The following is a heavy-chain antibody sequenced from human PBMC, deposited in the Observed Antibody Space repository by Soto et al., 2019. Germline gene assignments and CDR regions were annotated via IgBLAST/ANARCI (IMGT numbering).Heavy chain of an antibody. V-gene: IGHV1-58*01. CDR1: GFTFTSSA. Sequence: QMQLVQSGPEVKKPGTSVKVSCKASGFTFTSSAVQWVRQARGQRLEWIGWIVVGSGNTNYAQKLPERVPITRDMXTSXAXRELSSLRSEDTAVYYCAADRYYYDSSGYYLDAFDIWGQGTMVTVSS. CDR2: IVVGSGNT. D-gene: IGHD3-22*01. J-gene: IGHJ3*02. CDR3: AADRYYYDSSGYYLDAFDI.